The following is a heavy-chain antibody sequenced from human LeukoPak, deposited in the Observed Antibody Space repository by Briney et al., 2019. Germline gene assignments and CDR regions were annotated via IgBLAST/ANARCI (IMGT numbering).Heavy chain of an antibody. CDR1: GFTFSSYS. J-gene: IGHJ4*02. V-gene: IGHV3-21*01. CDR2: MSSSSGLI. Sequence: KAGGSLRLSCAASGFTFSSYSMNWVRQAPGKGLEWVSSMSSSSGLIYYGDSVKGRFTVSRDNAKRSLYLQMNSLRADDTAVYYCAREFDGSASGAGYWGQGTLVTVSS. CDR3: AREFDGSASGAGY. D-gene: IGHD1-26*01.